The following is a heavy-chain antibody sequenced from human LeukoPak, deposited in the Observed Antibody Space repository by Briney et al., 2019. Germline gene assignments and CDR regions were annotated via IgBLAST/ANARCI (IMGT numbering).Heavy chain of an antibody. Sequence: SETLSLTYTVSGGSISSYYWSWIRQPPGKGLECIGYIYYSWSTNYNPSLKSRVTISVDTSKHQFSLKLSSVTAADTAVYYCARAYSSSWYLLDYWGQGTLVTVSS. J-gene: IGHJ4*02. CDR2: IYYSWST. CDR1: GGSISSYY. CDR3: ARAYSSSWYLLDY. V-gene: IGHV4-59*01. D-gene: IGHD6-13*01.